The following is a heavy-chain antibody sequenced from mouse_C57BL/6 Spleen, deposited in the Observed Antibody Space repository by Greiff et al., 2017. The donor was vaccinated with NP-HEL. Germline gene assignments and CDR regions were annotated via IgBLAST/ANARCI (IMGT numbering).Heavy chain of an antibody. V-gene: IGHV5-4*01. CDR1: GFTFSSYA. J-gene: IGHJ4*01. Sequence: EVMLVESGGGLVKPGGSLKLSCAASGFTFSSYAMSWVRQTPEKRLEWVATISDGGSYTYYPDNVKGRFTISRDNAKNNLYLQLSHLKSEDTAMYYCARDGGAMGYWGQGASVTVAS. CDR3: ARDGGAMGY. CDR2: ISDGGSYT.